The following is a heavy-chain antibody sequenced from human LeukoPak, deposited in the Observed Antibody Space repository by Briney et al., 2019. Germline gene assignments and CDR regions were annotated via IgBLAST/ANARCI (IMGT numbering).Heavy chain of an antibody. D-gene: IGHD6-13*01. V-gene: IGHV4-59*05. CDR2: VYYSGNT. CDR1: GFTFSSYSMN. J-gene: IGHJ4*02. Sequence: GSLRLSCAASGFTFSSYSMNWVRQAPGKGLEWIGSVYYSGNTYYNPSLKSRVTISVTSNNQFSLRLTSVTAADTAVYYCAKHSSSSWFYFDYWGQGTLVTVSS. CDR3: AKHSSSSWFYFDY.